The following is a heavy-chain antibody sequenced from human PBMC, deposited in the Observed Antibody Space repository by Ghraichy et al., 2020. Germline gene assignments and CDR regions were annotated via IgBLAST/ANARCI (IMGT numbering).Heavy chain of an antibody. J-gene: IGHJ6*03. Sequence: GGSLRLCCAASGFTFSSYAMHWVRQAPGKGLEWVAVISYDGSNKYYADSVKGRFTISRDNSKNTLYLQMNSLRAEDTAVYYCARDPPPYYYYYYMDVWGKGTTVTVSS. CDR2: ISYDGSNK. CDR3: ARDPPPYYYYYYMDV. V-gene: IGHV3-30*04. CDR1: GFTFSSYA.